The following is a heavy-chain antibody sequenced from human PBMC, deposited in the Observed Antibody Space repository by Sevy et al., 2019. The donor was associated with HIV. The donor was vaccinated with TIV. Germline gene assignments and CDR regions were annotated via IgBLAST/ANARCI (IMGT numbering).Heavy chain of an antibody. CDR1: GYTFTGSY. D-gene: IGHD6-6*01. V-gene: IGHV1-2*02. CDR3: ARDPDEVSSSLNGMDV. CDR2: INLKTGGP. Sequence: ASVKVSCKASGYTFTGSYMHWVRQAPGQGLEWMGWINLKTGGPHYAQKFQDRVTMTRDTSISTAYMELHRLKSDDSAMYYCARDPDEVSSSLNGMDVWGQGTSVTVSS. J-gene: IGHJ6*02.